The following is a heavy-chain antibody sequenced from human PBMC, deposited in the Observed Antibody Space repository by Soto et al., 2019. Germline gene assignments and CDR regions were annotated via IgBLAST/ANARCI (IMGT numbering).Heavy chain of an antibody. D-gene: IGHD3-3*01. CDR1: GGSISTYY. V-gene: IGHV4-4*09. Sequence: SETLSLTCTVSGGSISTYYWNWIRQSPGKGLEWIGYIYRTGSTHYNPSLSSRAAISLGTSRNQFSLQLNSVTAADTAVYFCARQIGDDPFDIWGQETMVTVSS. CDR3: ARQIGDDPFDI. J-gene: IGHJ3*02. CDR2: IYRTGST.